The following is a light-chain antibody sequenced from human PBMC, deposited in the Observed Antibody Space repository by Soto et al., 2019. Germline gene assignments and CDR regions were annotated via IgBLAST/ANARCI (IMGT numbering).Light chain of an antibody. CDR3: QQYNSYSWT. J-gene: IGKJ1*01. CDR2: GAS. Sequence: DIQKTQSPSTLTASVGDRVTITCRASQSISSWLAWYQQKPGKAPRLLIYGASSRASGVPARFSGSGSGTEFTLTISSLQSDDFASYYCQQYNSYSWTFGQGTKVDIK. CDR1: QSISSW. V-gene: IGKV1-5*01.